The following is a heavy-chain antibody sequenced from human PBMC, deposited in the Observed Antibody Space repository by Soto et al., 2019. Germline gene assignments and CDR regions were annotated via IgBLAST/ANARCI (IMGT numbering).Heavy chain of an antibody. CDR3: ARGLTGRYSIAFDI. Sequence: GGSLRLSCAASGFTFRNYWMHWVRQVPGKGLVWVSRINSDGGSTSYADSVKGRFTISRDNSQNTVFLQMNSLRIEDTGVYSCARGLTGRYSIAFDIWGQGTMVTVSS. J-gene: IGHJ3*02. V-gene: IGHV3-74*01. D-gene: IGHD1-26*01. CDR2: INSDGGST. CDR1: GFTFRNYW.